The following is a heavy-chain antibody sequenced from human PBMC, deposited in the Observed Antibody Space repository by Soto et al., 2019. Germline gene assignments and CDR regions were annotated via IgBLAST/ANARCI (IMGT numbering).Heavy chain of an antibody. D-gene: IGHD3-3*01. V-gene: IGHV3-15*07. CDR1: GFTFSNAW. Sequence: PGGSLRLSCAASGFTFSNAWMNWVRQAPGKGLEWVGRIKSKTDGGTTDYAAPVKGRFTISRDDSKNTLYLQMNSLKTEDTAVYYCTTDDYDFWIGYRTLYYYYGMDVWGQGTTVTVSS. CDR3: TTDDYDFWIGYRTLYYYYGMDV. CDR2: IKSKTDGGTT. J-gene: IGHJ6*02.